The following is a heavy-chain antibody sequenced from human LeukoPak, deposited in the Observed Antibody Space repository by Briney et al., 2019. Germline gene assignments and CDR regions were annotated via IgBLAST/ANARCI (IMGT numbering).Heavy chain of an antibody. V-gene: IGHV3-66*01. Sequence: GGSLRLSCAASGFTVSSNYMSWVRQAPGKGLEWVSVIYSGGSKYYADSVKGRFTISRDNSKNTLYLQMNSLRAEDTAVYYCARSRRDGYNWENAFDIWGQGTMVTVSS. CDR1: GFTVSSNY. CDR3: ARSRRDGYNWENAFDI. D-gene: IGHD5-24*01. CDR2: IYSGGSK. J-gene: IGHJ3*02.